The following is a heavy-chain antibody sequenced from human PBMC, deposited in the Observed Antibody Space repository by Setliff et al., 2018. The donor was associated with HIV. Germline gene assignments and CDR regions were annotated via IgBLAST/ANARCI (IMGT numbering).Heavy chain of an antibody. Sequence: ASVKVSCKASGYSFTNYGISWVRQAPGQGLEWMGWISAYNGNTNYAQKVQGRVTMTTDTSTSTSYMELRSLRSDDTAVYYCARGSGSYSLRSMDVWGKGTTVTVSS. J-gene: IGHJ6*03. V-gene: IGHV1-18*01. D-gene: IGHD1-26*01. CDR2: ISAYNGNT. CDR3: ARGSGSYSLRSMDV. CDR1: GYSFTNYG.